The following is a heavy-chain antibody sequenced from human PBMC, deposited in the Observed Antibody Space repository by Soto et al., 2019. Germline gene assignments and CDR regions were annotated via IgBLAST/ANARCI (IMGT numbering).Heavy chain of an antibody. Sequence: ASVKVSCKASGYTFSTHAMHWLRQAAGQSLEWMGWINGGTGQTKHSHRFQDRVTITRDTSASTAYMELSSLRSEDTAVYYCARGKGMEENYYYYGLDIWGQGTTVTVSS. V-gene: IGHV1-3*01. CDR1: GYTFSTHA. D-gene: IGHD1-1*01. J-gene: IGHJ6*02. CDR3: ARGKGMEENYYYYGLDI. CDR2: INGGTGQT.